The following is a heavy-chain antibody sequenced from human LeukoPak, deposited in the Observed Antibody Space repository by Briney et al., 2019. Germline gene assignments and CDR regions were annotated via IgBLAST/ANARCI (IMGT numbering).Heavy chain of an antibody. CDR3: ARRGTATTRPFDY. CDR1: GFTFSDYY. D-gene: IGHD1-1*01. Sequence: PGGSLRLSCAASGFTFSDYYMSWIRQAPGKGLEWVTYISSSGTTIYYADSVKGRFTISRDNAKNSLFLLMNSLRAEDTAVYFCARRGTATTRPFDYWGQGTLVTVPS. J-gene: IGHJ4*02. V-gene: IGHV3-11*04. CDR2: ISSSGTTI.